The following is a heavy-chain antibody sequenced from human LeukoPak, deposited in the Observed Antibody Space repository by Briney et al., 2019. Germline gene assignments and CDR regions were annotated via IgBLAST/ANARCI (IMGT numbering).Heavy chain of an antibody. Sequence: PSETLSLTCAVSGGSFSGYYWSWIRQPPGRGLEWIGEINHSGSTNYNPSLKSRVTISVDTSKNQFSLKLSSVTAADTAVYCCARVRETMIVGYYYYMDVWGKGTTVTVSS. D-gene: IGHD3-22*01. J-gene: IGHJ6*03. CDR1: GGSFSGYY. V-gene: IGHV4-34*01. CDR3: ARVRETMIVGYYYYMDV. CDR2: INHSGST.